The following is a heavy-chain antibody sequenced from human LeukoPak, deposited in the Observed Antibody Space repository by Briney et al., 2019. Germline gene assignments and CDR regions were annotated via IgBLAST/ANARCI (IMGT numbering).Heavy chain of an antibody. CDR1: GLSFSSFA. D-gene: IGHD3-16*01. CDR2: FRGNGET. CDR3: AKASWVSSTDAVR. J-gene: IGHJ4*02. V-gene: IGHV3-23*01. Sequence: GGSLRLSCAASGLSFSSFAMGWVRQGPARGLEWVSSFRGNGETFYADSVKGRFTLSSDSSRNTVYFQLNNLRVEDTAIYYCAKASWVSSTDAVRWGQGTLVTVSS.